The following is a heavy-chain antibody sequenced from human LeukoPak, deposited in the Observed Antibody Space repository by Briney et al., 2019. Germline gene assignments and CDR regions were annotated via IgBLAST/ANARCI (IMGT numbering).Heavy chain of an antibody. J-gene: IGHJ5*02. CDR1: GGTFSSYA. CDR2: IIPIFGTA. Sequence: ASVKVSCKASGGTFSSYAISWVRQAPGQGLEWMGGIIPIFGTANYAQKFQGRVTTTADESTSTAYMELSSLRSEDTAVYYCARGIAVAGSNWFDPWGQGTLATVSS. CDR3: ARGIAVAGSNWFDP. V-gene: IGHV1-69*13. D-gene: IGHD6-19*01.